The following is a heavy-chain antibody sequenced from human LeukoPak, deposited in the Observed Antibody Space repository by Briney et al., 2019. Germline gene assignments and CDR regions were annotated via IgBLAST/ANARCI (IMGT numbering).Heavy chain of an antibody. D-gene: IGHD6-13*01. CDR3: TRVVAAAGTIIFDY. V-gene: IGHV3-49*03. J-gene: IGHJ4*02. CDR1: GFTFGDYA. Sequence: GGSLRLSCTASGFTFGDYAMSWFRQAPGKGLEWVGFIRSKAYGGTTEYAASVKGRFTISRDDSKSIAYLQMNSLKTEDTAVYYCTRVVAAAGTIIFDYWGQGTLVTVSS. CDR2: IRSKAYGGTT.